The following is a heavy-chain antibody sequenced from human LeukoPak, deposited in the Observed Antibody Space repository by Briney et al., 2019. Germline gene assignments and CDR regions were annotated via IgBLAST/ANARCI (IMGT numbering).Heavy chain of an antibody. Sequence: ASVKVSCKTSGYSENFYGITWVRQAPGQGLEWMGWINPNNGGTNYAQKFQGRVTMARDTSISTAYMELSRLRSDDTAVYYCARVFGRQLPDYWGQGTLVTVSS. CDR3: ARVFGRQLPDY. CDR2: INPNNGGT. D-gene: IGHD1-26*01. CDR1: GYSENFYG. J-gene: IGHJ4*02. V-gene: IGHV1-2*02.